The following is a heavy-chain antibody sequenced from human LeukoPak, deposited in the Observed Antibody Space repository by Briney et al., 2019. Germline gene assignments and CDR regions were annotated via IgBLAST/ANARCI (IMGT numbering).Heavy chain of an antibody. V-gene: IGHV3-74*01. Sequence: PGGSLRLSCAASGFSFSSSWMHWVRQTPGKGLVWGARLQSDGTTIYADSVKGRFTISRDNAKNTLYLQMNSLRADATAVYFSTREAAAGIDYWGQGTLVTVSS. CDR2: LQSDGTT. J-gene: IGHJ4*02. CDR1: GFSFSSSW. CDR3: TREAAAGIDY. D-gene: IGHD6-13*01.